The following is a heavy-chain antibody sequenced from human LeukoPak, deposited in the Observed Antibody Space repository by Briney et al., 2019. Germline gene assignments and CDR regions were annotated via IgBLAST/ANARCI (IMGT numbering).Heavy chain of an antibody. D-gene: IGHD2-15*01. CDR3: ARVGCSGSSCYRSVFDY. V-gene: IGHV1-2*06. Sequence: EASVKVSCKASGYTFTGYYMHWVRQAPGQGLEWIGRINPNSGGTNYAQKFQGRVTMTRDTSISTAYMELSRLRSDDTAVYYCARVGCSGSSCYRSVFDYWGQGTLVTVPS. J-gene: IGHJ4*02. CDR2: INPNSGGT. CDR1: GYTFTGYY.